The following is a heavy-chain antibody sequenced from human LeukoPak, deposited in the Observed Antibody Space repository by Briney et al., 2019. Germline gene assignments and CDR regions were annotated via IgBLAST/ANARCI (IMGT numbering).Heavy chain of an antibody. V-gene: IGHV5-51*01. CDR3: ARQSDNSGYYPYYYMDV. CDR2: IYPGDSDT. Sequence: GDSLQISSKASGYTFTRNWIGWVRQMPGKGLEWMGIIYPGDSDTRYSPSFQGQVTISADKSISTVYLHWSSLKASDTAMYYCARQSDNSGYYPYYYMDVWSKGTTVTVSS. CDR1: GYTFTRNW. J-gene: IGHJ6*03. D-gene: IGHD3-22*01.